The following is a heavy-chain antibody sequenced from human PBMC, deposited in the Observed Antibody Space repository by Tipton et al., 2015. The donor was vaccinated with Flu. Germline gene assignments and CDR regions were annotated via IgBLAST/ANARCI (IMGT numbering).Heavy chain of an antibody. CDR3: ARLSYYDVDLKNFYFED. D-gene: IGHD3-10*02. J-gene: IGHJ4*02. V-gene: IGHV4-39*01. Sequence: TLSLTCTVSSGSIRSTNYFCAWIRQPPGKRLELIGSIYYSGSTYYNPSLKSRVTISVDPSKNQFSLRLSSVTAADTAVYYCARLSYYDVDLKNFYFEDWGQGTLVTVSS. CDR2: IYYSGST. CDR1: SGSIRSTNYF.